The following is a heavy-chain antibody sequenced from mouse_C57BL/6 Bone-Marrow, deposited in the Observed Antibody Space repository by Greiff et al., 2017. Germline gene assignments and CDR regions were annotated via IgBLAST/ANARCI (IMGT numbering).Heavy chain of an antibody. J-gene: IGHJ1*03. V-gene: IGHV14-1*01. Sequence: VQLQQSGAELVRPGASVKLSCTASGFNIKDSYMHWVKQRPEQGLEWIGRIDPEDGDTEYAPKFPGKATMTADTSSNTAYLQLSSLTSEYTAVYSCTTPFYDGYSHWYFGVWGTGTTVTVSS. D-gene: IGHD2-3*01. CDR2: IDPEDGDT. CDR1: GFNIKDSY. CDR3: TTPFYDGYSHWYFGV.